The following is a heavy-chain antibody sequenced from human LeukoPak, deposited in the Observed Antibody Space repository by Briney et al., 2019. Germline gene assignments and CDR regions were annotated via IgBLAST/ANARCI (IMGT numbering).Heavy chain of an antibody. CDR2: IIPIFGTA. J-gene: IGHJ4*02. CDR1: GGTFISCA. CDR3: ARGVVGATTGAYSFDY. V-gene: IGHV1-69*01. Sequence: GASVKVSCKASGGTFISCAISWVRQAPGQGLEWMGGIIPIFGTADYAQKFQGRVTITAVESTSTAYMELSSLKSEDTAVYYCARGVVGATTGAYSFDYWGQGTLVTVSS. D-gene: IGHD1-26*01.